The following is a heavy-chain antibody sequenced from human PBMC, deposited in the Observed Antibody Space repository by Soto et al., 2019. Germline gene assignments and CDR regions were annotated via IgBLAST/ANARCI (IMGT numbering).Heavy chain of an antibody. CDR3: ARSSIAAAGTLDY. CDR1: GYTFTRYD. J-gene: IGHJ4*02. D-gene: IGHD6-13*01. V-gene: IGHV1-8*01. CDR2: MNPNSGNT. Sequence: ASVKVSCKASGYTFTRYDINWVRQATGQGLEWMGWMNPNSGNTGYAQKFQGRVTMTRNTSISTAYMELSSLRSEDTAVYYCARSSIAAAGTLDYWGQGTLVTVSS.